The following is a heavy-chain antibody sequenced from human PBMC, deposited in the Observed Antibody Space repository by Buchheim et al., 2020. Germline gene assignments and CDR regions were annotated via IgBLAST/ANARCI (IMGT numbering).Heavy chain of an antibody. D-gene: IGHD4-11*01. V-gene: IGHV3-7*01. J-gene: IGHJ4*02. CDR1: GFTFRNYW. Sequence: VQLVESGGGLVQPGGSLRLSCTASGFTFRNYWMTWVRQAPGKGLEWVANINKDGSEKYFLDSVKGRFTISRDNAKNSLYLQMNSLRAEDTAVYYCAKGAYSTSRFDYWGQGTL. CDR3: AKGAYSTSRFDY. CDR2: INKDGSEK.